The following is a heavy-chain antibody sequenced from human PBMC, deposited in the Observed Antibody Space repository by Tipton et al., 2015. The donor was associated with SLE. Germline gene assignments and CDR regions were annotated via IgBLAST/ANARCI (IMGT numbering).Heavy chain of an antibody. V-gene: IGHV4-38-2*01. J-gene: IGHJ4*02. CDR2: IYHSGTT. Sequence: TLSLTCAVSGYSISSGYYCGWIRQPPGKGLEWLGTIYHSGTTYYNPSLKSRLTLSIDTSKNQFSLKLSSVTAADTAVYYCVRLELPATKADYWGPGTLVTVSS. CDR3: VRLELPATKADY. D-gene: IGHD5-24*01. CDR1: GYSISSGYY.